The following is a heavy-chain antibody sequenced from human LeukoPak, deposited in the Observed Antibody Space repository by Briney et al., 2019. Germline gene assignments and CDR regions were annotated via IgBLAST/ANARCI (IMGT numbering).Heavy chain of an antibody. CDR3: AKGSPGVIVPADY. CDR2: ISTSGGGT. V-gene: IGHV3-23*01. Sequence: GGSLRLSCAASGFTFSSYAMSWVRQAPGKGLEWVSAISTSGGGTYYADSVKGRFTISRDNSKNTLYLQMNSLRAEDTAVYYCAKGSPGVIVPADYWGQGTLVTVSS. CDR1: GFTFSSYA. J-gene: IGHJ4*02. D-gene: IGHD2-2*01.